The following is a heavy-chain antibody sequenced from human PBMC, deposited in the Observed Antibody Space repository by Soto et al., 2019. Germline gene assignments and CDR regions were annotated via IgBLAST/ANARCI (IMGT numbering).Heavy chain of an antibody. Sequence: SGPTLVNPTQPLTLTCTLSGFSRSTSGMCVSWIRQPPGKALEWLALIDWDDDTYYSTPLKTRLTNSKDTSKNQVVLTMTNMDPVDTATYYCARTSTYYHDSSGYYYPTYYFDYWGQGTLVTVSS. D-gene: IGHD3-22*01. CDR1: GFSRSTSGMC. V-gene: IGHV2-70*01. CDR3: ARTSTYYHDSSGYYYPTYYFDY. J-gene: IGHJ4*02. CDR2: IDWDDDT.